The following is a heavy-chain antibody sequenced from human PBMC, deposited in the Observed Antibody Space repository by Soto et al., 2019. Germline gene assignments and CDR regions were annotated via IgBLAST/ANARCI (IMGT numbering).Heavy chain of an antibody. CDR2: ITDNGGST. Sequence: EVQLLESGGGLVQAGGSLRLSCAASGFTFSRDGMSWVRQAPGKGLEWVSLITDNGGSTYYADSVKGRFTISRDNTKNTLFLQMNSLRAEDTAVYYCAKERAPTTAFDYWGQGALVTVSS. CDR1: GFTFSRDG. CDR3: AKERAPTTAFDY. V-gene: IGHV3-23*01. D-gene: IGHD5-12*01. J-gene: IGHJ4*02.